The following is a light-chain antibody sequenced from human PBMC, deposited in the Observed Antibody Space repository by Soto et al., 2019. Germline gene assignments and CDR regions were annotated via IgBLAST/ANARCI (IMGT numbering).Light chain of an antibody. V-gene: IGKV3-15*01. CDR3: QQYNDWPLT. CDR1: QSVSSN. Sequence: DILMTQSPFNLSLFPFEIATFSCRASQSVSSNLAWYQQKPGQAPSLLIYGAFTRATGIPARFSGTGSGTEFTLTISSLQSEDFALYYCQQYNDWPLTFGQGTKVDIK. CDR2: GAF. J-gene: IGKJ1*01.